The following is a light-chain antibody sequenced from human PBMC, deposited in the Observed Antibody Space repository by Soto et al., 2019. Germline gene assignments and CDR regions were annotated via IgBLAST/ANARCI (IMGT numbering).Light chain of an antibody. CDR2: AAS. CDR1: QSISRY. CDR3: QHNYNTPWT. Sequence: DIQMTQSPSSLSASVGARVTISCRASQSISRYLNWYQQKPGKAPKLLIYAASTLQSAGPSRFSGSGSGTDCTLNITTLHPEDFATEYYQHNYNTPWTFGTGPKVEI. V-gene: IGKV1-39*01. J-gene: IGKJ1*01.